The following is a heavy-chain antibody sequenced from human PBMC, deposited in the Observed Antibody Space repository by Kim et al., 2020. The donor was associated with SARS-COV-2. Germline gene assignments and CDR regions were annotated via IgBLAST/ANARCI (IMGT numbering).Heavy chain of an antibody. CDR2: VYYTGST. Sequence: SETLSLTCTVSGDSISSGSHYWGWIRQPPGKGLEWIGSVYYTGSTYYNSSLKSRVTISVDTPKNQFSLKLISVTAADTAVYYCARHCSGGLGRFAFDIWGQGTMVTVSS. CDR1: GDSISSGSHY. D-gene: IGHD2-15*01. J-gene: IGHJ3*02. CDR3: ARHCSGGLGRFAFDI. V-gene: IGHV4-39*01.